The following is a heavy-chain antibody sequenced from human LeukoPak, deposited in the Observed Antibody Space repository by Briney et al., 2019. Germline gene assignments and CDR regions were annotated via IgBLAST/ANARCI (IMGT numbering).Heavy chain of an antibody. Sequence: PGGSLRLSCAASEVTFRNYAVHWVRQVPGKGLQWVAVISYDGNTIHYADSVKGRFIISRDTSKNTLYLQMNSLRAEDTAVYYCARGESKWEPDAFDIWGQGTMVTVSS. CDR1: EVTFRNYA. CDR2: ISYDGNTI. D-gene: IGHD1-26*01. J-gene: IGHJ3*02. V-gene: IGHV3-30-3*01. CDR3: ARGESKWEPDAFDI.